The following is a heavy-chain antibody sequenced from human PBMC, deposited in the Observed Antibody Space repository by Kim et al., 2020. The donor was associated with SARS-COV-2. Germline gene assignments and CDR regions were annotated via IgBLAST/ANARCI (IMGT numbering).Heavy chain of an antibody. J-gene: IGHJ4*02. CDR1: GFTFSDYT. V-gene: IGHV3-48*02. Sequence: GGSLRLSCAASGFTFSDYTMNWVRQAPGKGLEWISYISSSATTIYYADSVKGRFTISRDNAKKSLYLQMNSLRDADTAVYYCARVRVAAGTSVSGIGWRLSLWFWGQGTLVTVSS. CDR3: ARVRVAAGTSVSGIGWRLSLWF. D-gene: IGHD6-13*01. CDR2: ISSSATTI.